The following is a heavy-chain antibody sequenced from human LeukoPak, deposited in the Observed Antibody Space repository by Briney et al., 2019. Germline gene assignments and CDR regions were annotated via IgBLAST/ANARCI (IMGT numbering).Heavy chain of an antibody. D-gene: IGHD2-15*01. Sequence: GGSLRLSCAASGFTFSSYSMNWVRQAPGKGLEWVSSISSSSSYIYYADSVKGRLTISRDNAKNSLYLQMNSLRAEDTAVYYCARRYDKHAFDIWGQGTMVTVSS. CDR1: GFTFSSYS. CDR2: ISSSSSYI. J-gene: IGHJ3*02. V-gene: IGHV3-21*01. CDR3: ARRYDKHAFDI.